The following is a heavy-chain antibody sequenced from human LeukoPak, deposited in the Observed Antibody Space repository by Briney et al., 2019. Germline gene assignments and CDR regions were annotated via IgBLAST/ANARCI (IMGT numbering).Heavy chain of an antibody. CDR2: INHSGST. V-gene: IGHV4-34*01. D-gene: IGHD4-23*01. CDR3: ARLRWSQGFDY. CDR1: GGTFSGYY. Sequence: PSETLSLTCAVYGGTFSGYYWSWIRQPPGKGLEWIGEINHSGSTNYNPSLKSRVTISVDTSKNQFSLKLSSVTAADTAVYYCARLRWSQGFDYWGQGTLVSVSS. J-gene: IGHJ4*02.